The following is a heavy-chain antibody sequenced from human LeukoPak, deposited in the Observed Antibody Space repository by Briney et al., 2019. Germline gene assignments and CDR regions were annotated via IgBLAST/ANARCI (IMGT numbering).Heavy chain of an antibody. CDR2: IYTTESI. CDR3: AREGDYGGPSRSFYYMDV. J-gene: IGHJ6*03. Sequence: RPSETLPLTCTVSGAYIGSYYCRWIRQPPPKGLQWIMRIYTTESINYNPSLKCRVPMSVDMSTYQSSLKLSSVTAADTAVYYCAREGDYGGPSRSFYYMDVWGKGTTVTVSS. D-gene: IGHD4-23*01. CDR1: GAYIGSYY. V-gene: IGHV4-4*07.